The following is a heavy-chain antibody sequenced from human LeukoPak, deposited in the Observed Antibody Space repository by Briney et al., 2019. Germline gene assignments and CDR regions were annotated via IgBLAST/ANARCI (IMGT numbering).Heavy chain of an antibody. D-gene: IGHD5-18*01. CDR3: ARVLRPRGYSYFSLGY. CDR1: GYTFTSYD. J-gene: IGHJ4*02. CDR2: MNPNSGNT. V-gene: IGHV1-8*01. Sequence: GASVKVSCKASGYTFTSYDINWVRQATGQGLEWMGWMNPNSGNTGYAQKFQGRVTMTRNTSISTAYMELSSQRSEDTAVYYCARVLRPRGYSYFSLGYWGQGTLVTVSS.